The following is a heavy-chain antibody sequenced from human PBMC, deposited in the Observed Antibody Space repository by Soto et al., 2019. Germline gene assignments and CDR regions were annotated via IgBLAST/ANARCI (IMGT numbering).Heavy chain of an antibody. CDR1: GFTFSSYG. CDR3: AKTQSGSWNKKSNKHYYYYYGMDV. CDR2: ISYDGSNK. D-gene: IGHD6-13*01. Sequence: PGGSLRLSCAASGFTFSSYGMHWVRQAPGKGLEWVAVISYDGSNKYYADSVKGRFTISRDNSKNTLYLQMNSLRAEDTAVYYCAKTQSGSWNKKSNKHYYYYYGMDVWAQGTTVTVSS. V-gene: IGHV3-30*18. J-gene: IGHJ6*02.